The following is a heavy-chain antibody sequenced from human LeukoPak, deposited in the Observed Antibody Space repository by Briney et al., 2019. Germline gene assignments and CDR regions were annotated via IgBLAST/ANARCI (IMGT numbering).Heavy chain of an antibody. CDR3: ARDYYGSGSTQFDY. V-gene: IGHV3-48*03. CDR2: ISSSGSTI. D-gene: IGHD3-10*01. Sequence: GGSLRLPCAASGFTFSSYEMNWVRQAPGKGLEWVSYISSSGSTIYYADSVKGRFTISRDNAKNSLYLQMNSLRAEDTAVYYCARDYYGSGSTQFDYWGQGTLVTVSS. CDR1: GFTFSSYE. J-gene: IGHJ4*02.